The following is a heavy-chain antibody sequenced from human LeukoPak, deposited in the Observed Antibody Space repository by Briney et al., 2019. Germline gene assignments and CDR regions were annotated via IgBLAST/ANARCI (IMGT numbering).Heavy chain of an antibody. CDR1: GGSIISSYY. CDR3: ARDGEGGKDY. V-gene: IGHV4-39*07. Sequence: SETLSLTCTVSGGSIISSYYWGWIRQPPGQGLEWIGSIYYSGSSYYNPSLKSRVTMSVDTSKNQFSLKLSSVAAADTAVYYCARDGEGGKDYWGQGTLVTVSS. J-gene: IGHJ4*02. D-gene: IGHD2-21*01. CDR2: IYYSGSS.